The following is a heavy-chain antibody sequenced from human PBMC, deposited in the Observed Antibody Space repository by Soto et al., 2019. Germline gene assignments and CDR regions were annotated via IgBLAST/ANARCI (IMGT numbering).Heavy chain of an antibody. Sequence: QVQLVQSGAEVKKPGTSVKVSCKTSGHIFSSSHINWLRQAPGQGLEWMGWISAHNGNTNYAQKFQGRVTMTTDPSTSTFYMELRSLISDDTAIYYCARPRPDDSGTYYVDYWGQGTLVPVSS. CDR2: ISAHNGNT. J-gene: IGHJ4*02. CDR1: GHIFSSSH. D-gene: IGHD3-10*01. CDR3: ARPRPDDSGTYYVDY. V-gene: IGHV1-18*01.